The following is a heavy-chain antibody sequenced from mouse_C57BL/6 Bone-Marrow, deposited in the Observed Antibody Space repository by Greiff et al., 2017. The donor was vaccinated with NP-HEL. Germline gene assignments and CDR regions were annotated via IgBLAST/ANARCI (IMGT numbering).Heavy chain of an antibody. Sequence: DVKLVESGGGLVQPGESLKLSCESNEYEFPSHDMSWVRKTPEKRLELVAAINSDGGSTYYPDTMERRFIISRDNTKKTLYLQMSSLRSEDTALYYCARQAPMVTTRDYWGQGTTLTVSS. CDR2: INSDGGST. CDR1: EYEFPSHD. CDR3: ARQAPMVTTRDY. J-gene: IGHJ2*01. V-gene: IGHV5-2*01. D-gene: IGHD2-3*01.